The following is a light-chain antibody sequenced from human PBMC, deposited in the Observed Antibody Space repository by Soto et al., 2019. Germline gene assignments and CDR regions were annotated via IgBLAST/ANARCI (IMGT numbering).Light chain of an antibody. Sequence: EIVLTQSPGTLSLSPGERATLSCRASQSVSSSFLAWYQQKPGQAPRLLIYGASSRATGIPDRFSGSGSGTDFTLTISRLEPEDFAVYYCHQYGSSPATFGQGTKVEIE. V-gene: IGKV3-20*01. J-gene: IGKJ1*01. CDR2: GAS. CDR3: HQYGSSPAT. CDR1: QSVSSSF.